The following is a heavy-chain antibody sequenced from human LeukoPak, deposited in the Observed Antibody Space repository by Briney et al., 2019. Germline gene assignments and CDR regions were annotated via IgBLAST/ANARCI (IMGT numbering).Heavy chain of an antibody. J-gene: IGHJ6*02. CDR1: GFTFSSYS. V-gene: IGHV3-23*01. D-gene: IGHD1-26*01. Sequence: GGSLRLSCAASGFTFSSYSMNWVRRAPGKGLEWVSSIADYTAYADSVKGRFTISRDNSKNTLYLQMDSLRAGDTALYYCAKESGAHYGFGMDVWGQGTTVTVSS. CDR2: IADYT. CDR3: AKESGAHYGFGMDV.